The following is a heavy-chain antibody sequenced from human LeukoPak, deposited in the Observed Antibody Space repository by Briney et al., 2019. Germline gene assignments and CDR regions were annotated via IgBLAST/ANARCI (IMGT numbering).Heavy chain of an antibody. CDR3: AKDLASVYDAFNV. CDR1: GFPFHDYG. J-gene: IGHJ3*01. CDR2: ISGDGGST. Sequence: GGSLGLSCAASGFPFHDYGMDWVRQAPGKGLEWVSLISGDGGSTYYADSVKGRFTISRDNSKNSLYLQMNSLRTEDTALYYCAKDLASVYDAFNVWGQGTMVTVSS. V-gene: IGHV3-43*02.